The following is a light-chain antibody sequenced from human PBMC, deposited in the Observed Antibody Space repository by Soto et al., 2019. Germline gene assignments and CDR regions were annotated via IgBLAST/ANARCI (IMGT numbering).Light chain of an antibody. CDR3: QQYNNWPYLT. CDR1: QSVSSN. J-gene: IGKJ4*01. Sequence: EIVMTQSPATLSVSPGERATLSCRASQSVSSNLAWYQQKPGQAPRLLIYGASTRATGIPARFSGSGYGTELTLTISSLQSEDFAVYYCQQYNNWPYLTFVGGTKVEIK. CDR2: GAS. V-gene: IGKV3-15*01.